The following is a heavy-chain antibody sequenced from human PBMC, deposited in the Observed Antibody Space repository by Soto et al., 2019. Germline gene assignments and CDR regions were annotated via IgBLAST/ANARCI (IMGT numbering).Heavy chain of an antibody. V-gene: IGHV4-31*03. CDR2: IYYSGST. Sequence: PSETLSLTCTVSGGSISSGGYYWSWIRQHPGKGLEWIGYIYYSGSTYYNPSLKSRVTISVETSKNQFSLKLSSVTAADTAVYYCAGGDYYHSSGYYFYYYTMDVWGQGATVTVSS. CDR1: GGSISSGGYY. D-gene: IGHD3-22*01. CDR3: AGGDYYHSSGYYFYYYTMDV. J-gene: IGHJ6*02.